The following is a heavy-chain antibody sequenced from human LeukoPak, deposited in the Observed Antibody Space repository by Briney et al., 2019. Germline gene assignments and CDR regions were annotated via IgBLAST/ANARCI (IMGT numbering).Heavy chain of an antibody. Sequence: ASVKVSCKASGYTFTGYYMHWVRQAPGQGLECMGRINPNSGGTNYAQKFQVRVTMTRDTSISTAYMELIRLRSDDTAVYYCARARKFGIAAAVPGGYYYYYYMDVWGKGTTVTVSS. CDR1: GYTFTGYY. V-gene: IGHV1-2*06. J-gene: IGHJ6*03. D-gene: IGHD6-13*01. CDR3: ARARKFGIAAAVPGGYYYYYYMDV. CDR2: INPNSGGT.